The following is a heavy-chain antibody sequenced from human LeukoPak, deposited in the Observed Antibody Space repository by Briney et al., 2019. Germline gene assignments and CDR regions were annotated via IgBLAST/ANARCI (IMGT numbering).Heavy chain of an antibody. V-gene: IGHV3-7*01. CDR3: ARIGYSSSSFDY. CDR2: IKQDGSEI. D-gene: IGHD6-13*01. J-gene: IGHJ4*02. Sequence: GGSLRLSCAASGFRFTNYWMSWVRQAPGKGLEWVANIKQDGSEIDYSDPMKGQFTISRDNTRNSVYLQVDSLRAEDTAVYYCARIGYSSSSFDYWGQGTLVSVSS. CDR1: GFRFTNYW.